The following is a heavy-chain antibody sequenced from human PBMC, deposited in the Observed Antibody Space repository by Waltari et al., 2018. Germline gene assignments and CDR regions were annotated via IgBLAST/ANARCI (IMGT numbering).Heavy chain of an antibody. CDR1: GGSFSGYY. CDR2: TTDSERT. CDR3: ARGDGTGKYGY. J-gene: IGHJ4*02. Sequence: QVQLQQWGAGLLTPSETRSLTCAVSGGSFSGYYWSGIRPPPGEGMGWIGKTTDSERTKDNPSLKSRISISVDTSKNQFSLTVFSVTAADAAVYYCARGDGTGKYGYWGQGTRVTVSS. D-gene: IGHD1-1*01. V-gene: IGHV4-34*02.